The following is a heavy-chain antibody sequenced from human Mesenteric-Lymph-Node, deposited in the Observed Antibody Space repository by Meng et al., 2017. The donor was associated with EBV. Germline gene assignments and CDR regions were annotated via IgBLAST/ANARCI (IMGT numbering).Heavy chain of an antibody. D-gene: IGHD1-7*01. CDR1: GGSISGNNW. CDR2: VFHIGST. J-gene: IGHJ1*01. CDR3: ARVSEISGTWLDC. Sequence: VPLQGSGPGLVKPSGTLSLTCAVSGGSISGNNWWSWIRQPPGKGLEWIGEVFHIGSTNYNPSLKSRVTISLDKSKNQFSLKLTSVTAADTAVYFCARVSEISGTWLDCWGQGTLVTVSS. V-gene: IGHV4-4*02.